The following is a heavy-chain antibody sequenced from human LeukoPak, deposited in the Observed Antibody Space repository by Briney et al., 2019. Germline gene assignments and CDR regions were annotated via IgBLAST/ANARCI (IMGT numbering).Heavy chain of an antibody. CDR3: AKTTDYGDDNWFDP. D-gene: IGHD4-17*01. J-gene: IGHJ5*02. CDR1: GCTFSSYA. V-gene: IGHV3-23*01. CDR2: ISGSGGST. Sequence: GGSLRLSCAASGCTFSSYAMSWVRQAPGKGLEWVSAISGSGGSTYYADSVKGRFTISRDNSKNTLYLQMNSLRAEDTAVYYCAKTTDYGDDNWFDPWGQGTLVTVSS.